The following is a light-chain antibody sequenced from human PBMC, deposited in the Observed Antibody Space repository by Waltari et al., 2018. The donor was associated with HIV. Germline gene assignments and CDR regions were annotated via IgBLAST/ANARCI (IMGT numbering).Light chain of an antibody. J-gene: IGKJ2*01. V-gene: IGKV3-20*01. CDR3: QQYGSSPPYT. Sequence: EIVLTQSPGTLSLSPGERATLSCRAIQSVSSSYLAWYQQKPGQAPRLLIYGASSRATGIPDRFSGSGSVTDFTLTISRLEPEDFAVYYCQQYGSSPPYTFGQGTKLEIK. CDR2: GAS. CDR1: QSVSSSY.